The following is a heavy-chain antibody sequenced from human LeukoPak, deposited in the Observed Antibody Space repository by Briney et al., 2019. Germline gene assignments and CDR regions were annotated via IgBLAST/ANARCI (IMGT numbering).Heavy chain of an antibody. V-gene: IGHV4-34*01. CDR3: ARGIGRYGC. CDR2: INHSGST. Sequence: SETLSLTCAVYGGSFSGYYWSWIRQPPGKGLEWIGEINHSGSTNYNPSLKSRVTISVDTSKNQFSLKLSSVTAADTAVYYCARGIGRYGCWGQGTLVTVSS. D-gene: IGHD3-9*01. CDR1: GGSFSGYY. J-gene: IGHJ4*02.